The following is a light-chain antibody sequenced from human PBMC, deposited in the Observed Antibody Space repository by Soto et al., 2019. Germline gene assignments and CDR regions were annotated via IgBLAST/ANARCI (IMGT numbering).Light chain of an antibody. V-gene: IGLV2-14*01. CDR3: SSYTTSGTPV. CDR1: SSDVGGYNY. CDR2: EVS. J-gene: IGLJ3*02. Sequence: QSALTQPASVSGSPGQTITISCTGTSSDVGGYNYLSWYQQHPGKAPKVMIYEVSNRPSGVSNRFSGSKSRNSASLTISGLQAEDEADYFCSSYTTSGTPVFGGGTKLTVL.